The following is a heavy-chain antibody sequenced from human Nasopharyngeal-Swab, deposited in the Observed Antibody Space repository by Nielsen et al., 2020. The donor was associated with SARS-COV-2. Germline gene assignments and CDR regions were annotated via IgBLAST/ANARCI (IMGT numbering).Heavy chain of an antibody. CDR3: AGRHVYYGELLMDY. V-gene: IGHV4-30-4*01. J-gene: IGHJ4*02. CDR1: GGSVNNDDYY. Sequence: SETLSLTCTVSGGSVNNDDYYWIWLRQSPGKGLEWIGYTFYSGTTSYNPSLQSRLSISADMSKNQFSLRLRSVTAADTAKYFCAGRHVYYGELLMDYWGRGILVTVSS. D-gene: IGHD3-10*01. CDR2: TFYSGTT.